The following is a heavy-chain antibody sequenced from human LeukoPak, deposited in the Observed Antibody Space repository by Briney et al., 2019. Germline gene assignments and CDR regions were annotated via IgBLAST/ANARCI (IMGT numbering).Heavy chain of an antibody. V-gene: IGHV1-2*02. CDR2: INPNSGGT. Sequence: GASVKVSCKASGYTFTGYYMHWVRQAPGQGLEWMGWINPNSGGTNYAQKFQGRVTMTRDTSISTAYMELSRPRSDDTAVYYCARVGFPGEYYFDYWGQGTLVTVSS. D-gene: IGHD7-27*01. CDR3: ARVGFPGEYYFDY. J-gene: IGHJ4*02. CDR1: GYTFTGYY.